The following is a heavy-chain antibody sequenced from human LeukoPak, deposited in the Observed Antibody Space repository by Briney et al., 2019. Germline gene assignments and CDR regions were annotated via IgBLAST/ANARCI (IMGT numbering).Heavy chain of an antibody. D-gene: IGHD4-17*01. J-gene: IGHJ4*02. Sequence: SETLSLTCTVSGDSISSGGYYWSWIRQPAGKGLEWIGRMYTGGSTNYNPSLKSRVTISVDMSKYQFSLKLSSVTAADTAVYYCARRKNDGEESFYDYWGQGTLVTVSS. V-gene: IGHV4-61*02. CDR3: ARRKNDGEESFYDY. CDR2: MYTGGST. CDR1: GDSISSGGYY.